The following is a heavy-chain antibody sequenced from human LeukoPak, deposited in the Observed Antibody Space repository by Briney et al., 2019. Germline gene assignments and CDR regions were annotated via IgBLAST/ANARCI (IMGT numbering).Heavy chain of an antibody. CDR3: ARDGNGDYVEFRGYMDV. J-gene: IGHJ6*03. D-gene: IGHD4-17*01. Sequence: SETLSLTCTVSGGSISSYYWSWIRQPPGKGLEWIGYIYYSGSTNYNPSLKSRVTISVDTSKNQFSLKLSSVTAADTAVYYCARDGNGDYVEFRGYMDVWGKGTTVTISS. V-gene: IGHV4-59*01. CDR2: IYYSGST. CDR1: GGSISSYY.